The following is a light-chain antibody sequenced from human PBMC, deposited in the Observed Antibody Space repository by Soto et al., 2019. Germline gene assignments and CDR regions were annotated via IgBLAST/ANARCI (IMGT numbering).Light chain of an antibody. CDR2: STN. CDR3: ALYMGSGIWV. V-gene: IGLV8-61*01. J-gene: IGLJ3*02. Sequence: QTVVTQEPSFSVSPGRTVTLTCGLSSGSVSTSYYPSWYQQTPGQAPRTLIYSTNTRSSGVPDRFSGFILANKTALTITGAQADEESYYCCALYMGSGIWVFGGGTKVTVL. CDR1: SGSVSTSYY.